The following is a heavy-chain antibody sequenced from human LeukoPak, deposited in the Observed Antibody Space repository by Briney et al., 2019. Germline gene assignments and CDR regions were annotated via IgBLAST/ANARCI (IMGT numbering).Heavy chain of an antibody. D-gene: IGHD2-2*01. Sequence: SETLSLTCTVSGGSISSYYLSWIRQPPGKGLEWIGYIYYSGSTNYNPSLKSRVTISVDTSKNQFSLKLSSVTAADTAVYYCARGPLIVVVPAALPSMDVWGQGTTVTVSS. J-gene: IGHJ6*02. CDR1: GGSISSYY. CDR2: IYYSGST. CDR3: ARGPLIVVVPAALPSMDV. V-gene: IGHV4-59*12.